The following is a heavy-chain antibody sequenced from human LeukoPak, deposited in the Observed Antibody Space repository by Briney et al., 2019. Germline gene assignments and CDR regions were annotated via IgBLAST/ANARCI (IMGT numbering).Heavy chain of an antibody. D-gene: IGHD6-19*01. CDR1: GVTFTSYA. CDR2: MSGSGDST. CDR3: AKRAVAEYYFDY. Sequence: GSLRLSSAASGVTFTSYAMSWVRQAPGEGVEWVSAMSGSGDSTNYADSVKGRFTISRDNSKNTVYLQMNSLRADDTAVYYCAKRAVAEYYFDYWGQGTLVTVSS. V-gene: IGHV3-23*01. J-gene: IGHJ4*02.